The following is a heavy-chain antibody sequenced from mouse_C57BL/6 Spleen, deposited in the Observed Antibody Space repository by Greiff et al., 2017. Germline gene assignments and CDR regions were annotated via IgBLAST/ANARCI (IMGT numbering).Heavy chain of an antibody. CDR3: AREDDGSFDY. J-gene: IGHJ2*01. V-gene: IGHV1-52*01. D-gene: IGHD2-3*01. CDR1: GYTFTSYW. CDR2: IDPSDSET. Sequence: VQLQQPGAELVRPGSSVKLSCKASGYTFTSYWMHWVKQRPIQGLEWIGNIDPSDSETHYNQKFKDKATLTVDKSSSTAYMQRSSLTSEDSAVYYCAREDDGSFDYWGQGTTLTVSS.